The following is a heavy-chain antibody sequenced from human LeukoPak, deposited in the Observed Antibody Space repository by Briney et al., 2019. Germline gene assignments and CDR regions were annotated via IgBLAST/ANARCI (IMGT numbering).Heavy chain of an antibody. D-gene: IGHD6-19*01. CDR3: AKDYGGSGWAGLFDY. Sequence: GGSLRLSCAASGFTFSSYAMHWVRQAPGKGLEWVAGISWNSGSLGYADSVKGRFTVSRDNAKNSLYLQMNSLRPEDTAFYYCAKDYGGSGWAGLFDYWGQGTLVTVSS. CDR2: ISWNSGSL. V-gene: IGHV3-9*01. CDR1: GFTFSSYA. J-gene: IGHJ4*02.